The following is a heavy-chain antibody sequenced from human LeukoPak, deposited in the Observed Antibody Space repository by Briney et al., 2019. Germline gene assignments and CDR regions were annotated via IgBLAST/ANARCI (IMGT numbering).Heavy chain of an antibody. CDR3: AKSTQLRGGIATDFDS. V-gene: IGHV3-23*01. D-gene: IGHD3-16*02. Sequence: GGSLRLSCSASGFTFSSYAMHWVRQAPGKGLEWVSATSGSGGSTYYADSVKGRFTISRDNSKNTLYLQMDSLRAEDTAVYYCAKSTQLRGGIATDFDSWGQGTLVTVSS. CDR1: GFTFSSYA. J-gene: IGHJ4*02. CDR2: TSGSGGST.